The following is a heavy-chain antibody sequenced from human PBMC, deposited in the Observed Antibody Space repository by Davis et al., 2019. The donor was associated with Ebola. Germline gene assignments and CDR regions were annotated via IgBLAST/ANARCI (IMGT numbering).Heavy chain of an antibody. Sequence: GGSLRLSCAASGFTFSDYYMSWIRQAPGKGLEWVSYISSSGSTIYYADSVKGRFTISRDNAKNTLDLQMNSLRPEDTAVYYCVKTRSNWWNDALEIWGRGTMVIVSS. CDR1: GFTFSDYY. CDR3: VKTRSNWWNDALEI. CDR2: ISSSGSTI. V-gene: IGHV3-11*04. D-gene: IGHD2-8*02. J-gene: IGHJ3*02.